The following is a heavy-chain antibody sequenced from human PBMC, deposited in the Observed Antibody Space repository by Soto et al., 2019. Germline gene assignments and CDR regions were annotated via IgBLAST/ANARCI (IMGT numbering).Heavy chain of an antibody. CDR3: ARYANGKMCAS. CDR2: IWYEGSEK. CDR1: GFTCIDQG. J-gene: IGHJ1*01. Sequence: PVGALRVSCASAGFTCIDQGTHRALQAPGRGLELVPVIWYEGSEKYYADFAKDRFSISRDNSKNSVSLQMESLRAADTAVYSCARYANGKMCASWSQGTLVTVSS. D-gene: IGHD2-2*01. V-gene: IGHV3-33*01.